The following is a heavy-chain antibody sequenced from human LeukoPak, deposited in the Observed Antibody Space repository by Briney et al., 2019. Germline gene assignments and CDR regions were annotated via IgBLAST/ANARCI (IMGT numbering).Heavy chain of an antibody. Sequence: ASVKVSCKASGYTFTSYAMNWVRQAPGQGLEWMGWINTNTGNPTYAQGFTGRFVFSLDTSVSTTYLQISSLKAEDTAVYYCARAWYSSGWDLVVDAFDIWGQGTMVTVSS. CDR3: ARAWYSSGWDLVVDAFDI. CDR2: INTNTGNP. D-gene: IGHD6-19*01. J-gene: IGHJ3*02. V-gene: IGHV7-4-1*02. CDR1: GYTFTSYA.